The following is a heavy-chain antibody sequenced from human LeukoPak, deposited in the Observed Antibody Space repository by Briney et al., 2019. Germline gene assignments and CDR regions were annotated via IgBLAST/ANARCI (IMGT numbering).Heavy chain of an antibody. CDR3: ARQTIAAVTGYMLFDL. CDR1: GGSITRRDYY. D-gene: IGHD2-2*02. Sequence: SETLSLTCTVSGGSITRRDYYWGWIRRPPGKGLEWIGSLYYTESTFHNPSLNSRVIMSVDTSKNLFSLNLTSVTAADTAMYYCARQTIAAVTGYMLFDLWGRGTLVIVSS. J-gene: IGHJ2*01. CDR2: LYYTEST. V-gene: IGHV4-39*01.